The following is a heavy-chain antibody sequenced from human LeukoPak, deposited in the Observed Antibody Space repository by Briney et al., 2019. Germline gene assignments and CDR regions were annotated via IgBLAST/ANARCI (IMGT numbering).Heavy chain of an antibody. V-gene: IGHV4-59*01. J-gene: IGHJ4*02. CDR3: ARDRDGFNYADY. CDR2: TFYSGYT. Sequence: SETLSLTCTVSGGSISNYYWSWIRRPPGKGLEWIGYTFYSGYTNYNPSLKSRVTISVDRSKNQFSLKLSSVTAADTAVYYCARDRDGFNYADYWGQGTLVTVSS. D-gene: IGHD5-24*01. CDR1: GGSISNYY.